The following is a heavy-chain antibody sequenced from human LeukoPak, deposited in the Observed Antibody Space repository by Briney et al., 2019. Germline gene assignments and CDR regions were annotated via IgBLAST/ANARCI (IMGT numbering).Heavy chain of an antibody. CDR1: GFTFSNYA. J-gene: IGHJ4*02. CDR3: AKVDSSGPYYFDY. Sequence: GGSLRLSCAASGFTFSNYAMTWVRQAPGKGLEWVSAISGSGGSTYYADSVKGRFTISRDNSKNTLYLQMNSLRAEDTAVYYCAKVDSSGPYYFDYWGQGTLVTVSS. D-gene: IGHD3-22*01. CDR2: ISGSGGST. V-gene: IGHV3-23*01.